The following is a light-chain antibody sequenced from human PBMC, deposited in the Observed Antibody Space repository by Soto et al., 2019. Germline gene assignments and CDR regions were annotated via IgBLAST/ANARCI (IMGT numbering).Light chain of an antibody. CDR1: SSNIGTNY. V-gene: IGLV1-47*01. Sequence: QSVLTQPPSASGTPGQRGTISCSGSSSNIGTNYVYWYQQLPGTAPKLLIYRNNQRSSGVPDRVSGSKSGTSASLAISGLRSEDEADYYCAAWDDSLSGQVFGGGTKLTVL. CDR2: RNN. CDR3: AAWDDSLSGQV. J-gene: IGLJ2*01.